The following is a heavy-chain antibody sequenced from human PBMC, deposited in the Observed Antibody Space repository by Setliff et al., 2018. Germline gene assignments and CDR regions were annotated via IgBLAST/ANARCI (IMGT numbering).Heavy chain of an antibody. CDR3: TRSRAPRVVLAADFDL. V-gene: IGHV1-2*02. CDR1: GYTFTGYY. CDR2: ISPYSGET. Sequence: ASVKVSCKASGYTFTGYYMHWVRQAPGQGLEWMGWISPYSGETNYAQKFQDRLSVTADTSSKTTYMELRSLTSDDTAVYFCTRSRAPRVVLAADFDLWGQGTLVTVSS. J-gene: IGHJ4*02. D-gene: IGHD2-15*01.